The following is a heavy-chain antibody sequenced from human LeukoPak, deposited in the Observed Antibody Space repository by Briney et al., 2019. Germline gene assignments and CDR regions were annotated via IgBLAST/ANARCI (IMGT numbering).Heavy chain of an antibody. V-gene: IGHV5-51*01. D-gene: IGHD2-21*02. J-gene: IGHJ3*02. CDR3: ARHGVYCGGDCWNDDAFDI. CDR2: IYPGDSDT. CDR1: GFSFTSHW. Sequence: GESLKISCKGSGFSFTSHWIGWVRQMPGKGLEWMGIIYPGDSDTRYSPSFRGQVTMSADKSISTAYLQWSSLKASDTAMYYCARHGVYCGGDCWNDDAFDIWGQGTMVTVSS.